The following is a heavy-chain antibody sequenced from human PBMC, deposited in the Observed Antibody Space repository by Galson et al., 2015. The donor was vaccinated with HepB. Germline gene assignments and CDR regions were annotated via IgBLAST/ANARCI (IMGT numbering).Heavy chain of an antibody. J-gene: IGHJ4*02. V-gene: IGHV1-69*04. CDR1: GGTFSSYA. D-gene: IGHD6-13*01. CDR2: IIPILGIA. Sequence: SVKVSCKASGGTFSSYAISWVRQAPGQGLEWMGRIIPILGIANYAQKFQGRVTITADKSTSTAYMELSSLRSEDTAVYYCARDSSSSRYVVYWGQGTLVTVSS. CDR3: ARDSSSSRYVVY.